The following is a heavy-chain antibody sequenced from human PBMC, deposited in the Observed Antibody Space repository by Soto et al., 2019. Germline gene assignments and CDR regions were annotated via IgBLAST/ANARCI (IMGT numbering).Heavy chain of an antibody. D-gene: IGHD3-3*01. CDR2: FDPEDGET. J-gene: IGHJ5*02. CDR1: GYTLTELS. Sequence: ALVKVSCKVSGYTLTELSMHWVRQAPGKGLEWMGGFDPEDGETIYAQKFQGRVTMTEDTSTDTAYMELSSLRSEDTAVYYCAIRITIFGVGGFDPWGQGTLVTVSS. V-gene: IGHV1-24*01. CDR3: AIRITIFGVGGFDP.